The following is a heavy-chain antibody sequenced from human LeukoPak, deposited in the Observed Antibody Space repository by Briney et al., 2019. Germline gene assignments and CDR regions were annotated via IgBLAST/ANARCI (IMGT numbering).Heavy chain of an antibody. CDR3: ARVRQLEPPDY. V-gene: IGHV3-21*01. CDR2: ISSSSSYI. D-gene: IGHD6-13*01. CDR1: GFTFSGYT. Sequence: GGSLTLFCAASGFTFSGYTMSWIRQSPGKGLEWVSSISSSSSYIYYADSVKGRFTISRDNAKNSVYLKMNSLRAEDTAVYYCARVRQLEPPDYWGQGAQVTGSS. J-gene: IGHJ4*02.